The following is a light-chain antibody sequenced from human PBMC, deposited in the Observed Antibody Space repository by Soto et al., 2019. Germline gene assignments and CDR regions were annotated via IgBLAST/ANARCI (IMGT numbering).Light chain of an antibody. CDR1: QNVISNY. CDR3: QKYGSSPLS. CDR2: GAS. V-gene: IGKV3-20*01. J-gene: IGKJ4*01. Sequence: DIKLTQSPGTLSLSPGERATLSCRASQNVISNYLAWYQMKPGHAPRLFIYGASSRATGIPDRFTGSGSGSDFTLTITKLQPEDVAMYYCQKYGSSPLSFGGGTKVEIK.